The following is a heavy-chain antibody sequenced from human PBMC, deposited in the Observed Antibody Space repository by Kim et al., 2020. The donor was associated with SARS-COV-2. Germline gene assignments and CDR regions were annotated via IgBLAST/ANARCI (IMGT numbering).Heavy chain of an antibody. D-gene: IGHD1-1*01. J-gene: IGHJ6*02. CDR2: TYYRSGWRN. V-gene: IGHV6-1*01. Sequence: SQTLSLTCDISGDSVSSNSAAWNWIRQSPSRGLEWLGRTYYRSGWRNDYAVSVKSRITINPDTSKNQFSLQLRSVTPEDTAVYYCTRGGDGNDFPIIYAMDVWGQGTTVTVSS. CDR1: GDSVSSNSAA. CDR3: TRGGDGNDFPIIYAMDV.